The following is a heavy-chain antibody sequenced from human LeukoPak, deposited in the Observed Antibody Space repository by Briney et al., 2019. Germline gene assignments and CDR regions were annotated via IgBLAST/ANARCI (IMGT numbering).Heavy chain of an antibody. Sequence: GGSLRLSCTASGFTFSSYWMHWVRLGPGKGLVWVSCINPDGSGTTYADSVKGRLTISRDNTWNTLFLQMNSLRDEDTAVYYCAREFRDAFDVWGQGTRVTVSS. V-gene: IGHV3-74*01. CDR2: INPDGSGT. J-gene: IGHJ3*01. CDR1: GFTFSSYW. CDR3: AREFRDAFDV. D-gene: IGHD3-10*01.